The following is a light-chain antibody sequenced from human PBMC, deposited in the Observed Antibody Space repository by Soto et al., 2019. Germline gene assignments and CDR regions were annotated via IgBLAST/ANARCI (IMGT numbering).Light chain of an antibody. CDR1: QDISNY. V-gene: IGKV1-33*01. CDR3: QQYDNLPYT. J-gene: IGKJ2*01. CDR2: DAS. Sequence: DIQMTQSPSSLSASVGDRVTITCQARQDISNYLNWYQQKPGKAPKLLIYDASNLETGVPSRFSGSVSGTDFTFSISTLQPEDIATYYCQQYDNLPYTFGQGTKLEIK.